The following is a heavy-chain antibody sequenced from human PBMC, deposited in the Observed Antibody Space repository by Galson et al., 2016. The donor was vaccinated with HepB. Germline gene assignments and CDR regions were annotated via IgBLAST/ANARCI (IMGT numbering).Heavy chain of an antibody. J-gene: IGHJ4*02. Sequence: SLRLSCAASGFTFSDHYMTWVRQAPGKGLQWVPSISPTGATIYYAGSVKGRFTISRDSAERSLYLQLNTLRVDDTAVYFCGRISGLRVDSWGQGTLVVVSS. V-gene: IGHV3-11*04. D-gene: IGHD3-16*01. CDR2: ISPTGATI. CDR1: GFTFSDHY. CDR3: GRISGLRVDS.